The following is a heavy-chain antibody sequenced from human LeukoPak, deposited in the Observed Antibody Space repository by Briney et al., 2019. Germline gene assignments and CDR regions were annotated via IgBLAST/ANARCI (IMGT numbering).Heavy chain of an antibody. CDR2: IASGGTT. J-gene: IGHJ4*02. CDR3: VRDPYKDSNDYPGY. V-gene: IGHV3-48*01. CDR1: GSNFRTYS. Sequence: GGSLRLSCEASGSNFRTYSMDWVRQAPGKGLEWVSFIASGGTTHYADSVKGRFTISRDNAKNSVYLQMNSLRAEDTAVYYCVRDPYKDSNDYPGYWGQGTLVAVSS. D-gene: IGHD3-22*01.